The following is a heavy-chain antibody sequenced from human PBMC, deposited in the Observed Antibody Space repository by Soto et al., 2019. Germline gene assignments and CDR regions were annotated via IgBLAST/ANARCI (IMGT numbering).Heavy chain of an antibody. Sequence: QVQLVQSGAAVKKPGSSVKVSCKASGGTFGSDAFSWVRQTPGQGLEWMGEIIPIFGTVNFAQKFQGRVTVTAEDSTGTADMVLSSLRSEDTAIYYCARIPPDYSNSGWFDPWGQGTLVTVSS. D-gene: IGHD4-4*01. CDR3: ARIPPDYSNSGWFDP. V-gene: IGHV1-69*01. CDR2: IIPIFGTV. CDR1: GGTFGSDA. J-gene: IGHJ5*02.